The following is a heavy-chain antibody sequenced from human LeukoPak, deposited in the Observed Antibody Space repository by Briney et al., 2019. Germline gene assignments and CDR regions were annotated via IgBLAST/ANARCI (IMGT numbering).Heavy chain of an antibody. Sequence: GGSLRLSCAASGFTFSSYAMHWVRQAPGKGLEWVAVISYDGSIKYYADSVKGRFTTSRDNSKNTLYLQMTSLRAEDTALYYCAKDVRDCNSTSCYWPLWFDPWGQGTLVTVSS. CDR3: AKDVRDCNSTSCYWPLWFDP. V-gene: IGHV3-30-3*01. D-gene: IGHD2-2*01. J-gene: IGHJ5*02. CDR2: ISYDGSIK. CDR1: GFTFSSYA.